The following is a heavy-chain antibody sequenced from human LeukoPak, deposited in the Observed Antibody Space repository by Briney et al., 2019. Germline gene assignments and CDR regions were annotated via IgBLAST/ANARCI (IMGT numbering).Heavy chain of an antibody. D-gene: IGHD2-2*01. Sequence: GGSLRLSCAASGFTFRSYAMSWVRQAPGKGLEWVSAISDSGGSTYYADSVKGRFTISRDNSKNTLYLQMNSLRAEDTAVYYCANPTFYCGSTKCPAWGQGTLVTVSS. V-gene: IGHV3-23*01. CDR3: ANPTFYCGSTKCPA. CDR2: ISDSGGST. J-gene: IGHJ5*02. CDR1: GFTFRSYA.